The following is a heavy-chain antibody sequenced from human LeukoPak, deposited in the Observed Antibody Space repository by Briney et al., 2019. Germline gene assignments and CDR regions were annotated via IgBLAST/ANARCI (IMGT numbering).Heavy chain of an antibody. V-gene: IGHV1-8*01. D-gene: IGHD6-19*01. CDR2: TNPNSGNT. J-gene: IGHJ1*01. CDR1: GYTFTSYD. CDR3: ARAPRSSGRGCYFQH. Sequence: ASVKVSCRASGYTFTSYDINWVRQATGQGLEWMGWTNPNSGNTAYAQKFQGRVAMTINTSIGTAYMDLSSLTSEDTAVYYCARAPRSSGRGCYFQHWGQGTLVTVSS.